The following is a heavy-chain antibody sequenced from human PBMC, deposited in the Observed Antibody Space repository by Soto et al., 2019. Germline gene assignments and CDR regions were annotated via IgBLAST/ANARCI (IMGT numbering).Heavy chain of an antibody. J-gene: IGHJ4*02. V-gene: IGHV1-18*04. D-gene: IGHD3-10*01. CDR2: TSTAHRAI. CDR3: ARDLAYIREY. CDR1: GYTFPNYG. Sequence: QVQLVQSGTEVKKPGASVRVSCKASGYTFPNYGICWVGQAPGQGLEWMGWTSTAHRAIGYAQKFQGRVTMTTDTSTNTAYLEVRNLRSDDTAVYYCARDLAYIREYWGQGTLVTGSS.